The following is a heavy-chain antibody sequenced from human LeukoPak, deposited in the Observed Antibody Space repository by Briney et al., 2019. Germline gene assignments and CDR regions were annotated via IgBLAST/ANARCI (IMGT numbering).Heavy chain of an antibody. CDR1: GFTFSSYG. V-gene: IGHV3-30*18. CDR2: ISYDGSNK. Sequence: GGSLRLSCAASGFTFSSYGMHWVRQAPGKGLEWVAVISYDGSNKYYADSVKGRFTISRDNSKNTLYLQMNSLRAEDTAVYYCAKGGELRWYYFDYWGQGTLVTVSS. D-gene: IGHD3-16*01. J-gene: IGHJ4*02. CDR3: AKGGELRWYYFDY.